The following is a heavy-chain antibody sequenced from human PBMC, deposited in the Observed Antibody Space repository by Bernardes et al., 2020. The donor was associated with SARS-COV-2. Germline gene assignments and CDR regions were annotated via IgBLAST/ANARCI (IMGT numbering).Heavy chain of an antibody. CDR2: IWYDGSNK. CDR1: GFTFSSYG. CDR3: ARAHHPLLWFGELLYYFDY. V-gene: IGHV3-33*01. Sequence: GGSLRLSCAASGFTFSSYGMLWVRQAPGKGLEWVAVIWYDGSNKYYADPVKGRFTISTDNSKNTLYLEMNSLRAEDTAVYYCARAHHPLLWFGELLYYFDYWGQGTLGTVAS. J-gene: IGHJ4*02. D-gene: IGHD3-10*01.